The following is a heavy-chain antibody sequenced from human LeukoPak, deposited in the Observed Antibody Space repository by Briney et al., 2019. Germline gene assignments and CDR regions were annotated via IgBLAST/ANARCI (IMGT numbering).Heavy chain of an antibody. J-gene: IGHJ4*02. CDR3: ARVGYYDRQPSDY. V-gene: IGHV1-69*05. CDR2: IIPIFGTA. D-gene: IGHD3-22*01. Sequence: SVKVSCKASGGTFSNYAISWVRQAPGQGLEWMGGIIPIFGTANYAQRFQGRVTITTDESTSTSYMELSSLRSEDTAVYYCARVGYYDRQPSDYWGQGTLVTVSS. CDR1: GGTFSNYA.